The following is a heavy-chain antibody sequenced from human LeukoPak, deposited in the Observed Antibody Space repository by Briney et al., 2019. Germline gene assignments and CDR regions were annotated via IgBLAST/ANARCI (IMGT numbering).Heavy chain of an antibody. Sequence: PGGSLRLSCGASGFTFGSYWMSWVRQAPGKGLEWVASIKQDGYEKYYVDSVKGRFIISGDNAKNSLYVRMNSLRAEDTAIYYCARDGYCTGGSCYADYWGPGTLVTVSS. CDR2: IKQDGYEK. D-gene: IGHD2-15*01. J-gene: IGHJ4*02. V-gene: IGHV3-7*03. CDR1: GFTFGSYW. CDR3: ARDGYCTGGSCYADY.